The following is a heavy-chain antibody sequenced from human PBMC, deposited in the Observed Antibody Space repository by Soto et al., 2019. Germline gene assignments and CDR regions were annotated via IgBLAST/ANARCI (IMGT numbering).Heavy chain of an antibody. Sequence: EVQLVESGGGLVKPGGSLRLSCAASGFTFSSYSMNWVRQAPGKGLEGVSSISSSSSYIYYADSVKGRFTISRDNAKNSLYLQMNSLRAEDTAVYYCARADDALEGLYSYYGMDVWGPGTTVTVSS. J-gene: IGHJ6*02. CDR2: ISSSSSYI. V-gene: IGHV3-21*01. CDR3: ARADDALEGLYSYYGMDV. CDR1: GFTFSSYS. D-gene: IGHD3-3*01.